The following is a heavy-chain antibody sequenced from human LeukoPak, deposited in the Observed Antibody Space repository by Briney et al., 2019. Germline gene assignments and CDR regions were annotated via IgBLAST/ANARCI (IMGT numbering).Heavy chain of an antibody. CDR2: INHSGST. CDR1: GGSFSVYY. V-gene: IGHV4-34*01. J-gene: IGHJ4*02. D-gene: IGHD3-22*01. Sequence: SETLSLTCAVYGGSFSVYYWSWIRQPPGKGLEWIGEINHSGSTNYNPSLKSRVTISVDTSKNQFSLKLSSVTAADTAVYYCARGDPYRYDSSGYYKDYWGQGTLVTVSS. CDR3: ARGDPYRYDSSGYYKDY.